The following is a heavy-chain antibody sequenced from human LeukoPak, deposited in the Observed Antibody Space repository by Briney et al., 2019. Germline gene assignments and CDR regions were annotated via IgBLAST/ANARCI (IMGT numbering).Heavy chain of an antibody. CDR2: IYYSGST. Sequence: KPSQTLSLTCTVSGGSISSGGYYWSWIRQHPGKGLEWIGYIYYSGSTYYNPSLKSRVTIPVDTSKNQFSLKLSSVTAADTAVYYCARIERFWFDPWGQGTLVTVSS. J-gene: IGHJ5*02. D-gene: IGHD6-25*01. CDR3: ARIERFWFDP. V-gene: IGHV4-31*03. CDR1: GGSISSGGYY.